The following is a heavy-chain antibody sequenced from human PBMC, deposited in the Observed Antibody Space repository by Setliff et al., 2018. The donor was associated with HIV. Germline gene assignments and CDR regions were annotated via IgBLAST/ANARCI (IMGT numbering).Heavy chain of an antibody. CDR3: GRDRGWDRRYFEY. D-gene: IGHD1-26*01. V-gene: IGHV1-69*05. Sequence: SVKVSCKASEDTFTNFGISWVRQAPGQGLEWMGGVIPIFSTTNHAQRFQGRVTITTDESTSTAYMELRSLRFDDTAMYYCGRDRGWDRRYFEYWGQGSLVTVSS. J-gene: IGHJ4*02. CDR1: EDTFTNFG. CDR2: VIPIFSTT.